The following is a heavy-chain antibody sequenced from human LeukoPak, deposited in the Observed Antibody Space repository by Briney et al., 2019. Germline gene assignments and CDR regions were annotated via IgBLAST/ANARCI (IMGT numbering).Heavy chain of an antibody. V-gene: IGHV3-48*02. CDR2: ITSTSSTV. J-gene: IGHJ4*02. CDR1: GFTFSSYS. D-gene: IGHD5-24*01. CDR3: ARVGDGYSVNYFDY. Sequence: GGSLRLSCAVSGFTFSSYSMTWVRQAPGKGLEWVSYITSTSSTVYYADSVKGRFTVSRDNAKNSQYLQMNSLRDEDTAMFYCARVGDGYSVNYFDYWGQGTLVTVSS.